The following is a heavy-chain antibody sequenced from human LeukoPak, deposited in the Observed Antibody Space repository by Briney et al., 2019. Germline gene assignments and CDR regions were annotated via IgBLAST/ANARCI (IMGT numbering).Heavy chain of an antibody. V-gene: IGHV3-30-3*01. Sequence: GGSLRLSCAASGFTFSSYAMHWVRQAPGKGLGGVAVISYDGSNKYYADSVKGRFTISRDNSKNTLYLQMNSLRAEDTAVYYCARPTAMVTAYFDYWGQGTLVTVSS. CDR3: ARPTAMVTAYFDY. J-gene: IGHJ4*02. D-gene: IGHD5-18*01. CDR2: ISYDGSNK. CDR1: GFTFSSYA.